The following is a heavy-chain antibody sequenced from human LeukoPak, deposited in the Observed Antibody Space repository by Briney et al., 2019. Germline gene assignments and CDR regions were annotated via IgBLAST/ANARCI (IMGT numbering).Heavy chain of an antibody. D-gene: IGHD3-16*02. CDR3: ARKSAGYHFDY. CDR1: GFTVSSNY. CDR2: IYGGGST. V-gene: IGHV3-53*01. J-gene: IGHJ4*02. Sequence: GGSLRLSCAASGFTVSSNYMSWVRQAPGNGLEWVSVIYGGGSTYYADSVKGRFTISRDNSKNTLYLQMNSLRAEDTAVYYCARKSAGYHFDYWGQGTLVTVSS.